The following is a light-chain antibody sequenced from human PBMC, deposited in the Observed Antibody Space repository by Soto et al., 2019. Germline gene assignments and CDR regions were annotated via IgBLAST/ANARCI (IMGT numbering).Light chain of an antibody. V-gene: IGKV1-27*01. CDR3: EKYSFATPT. CDR1: QGISNS. CDR2: AAS. J-gene: IGKJ4*01. Sequence: DIQMTQSPSSLSASVGDRVTITCRARQGISNSLAWYQQKPGKVPKLLIYAASTLQSGVPSRFSGSGSGTEFTLTIRSLLAEEVTTCYCEKYSFATPTFGSRTMVE.